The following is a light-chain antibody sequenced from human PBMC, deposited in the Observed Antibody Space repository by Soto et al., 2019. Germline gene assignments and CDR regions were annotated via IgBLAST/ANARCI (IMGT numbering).Light chain of an antibody. CDR3: QQYNNRWT. CDR2: GAS. V-gene: IGKV3-15*01. J-gene: IGKJ1*01. CDR1: QSVSNN. Sequence: EIVMTQSPATLSVSPGERATLSCRASQSVSNNLAWYQKKPGQPPRLLIYGASTKTPGIPARFSGSGSGTEFTLTISSLQSEDFAVYYCQQYNNRWTFGQGTRVEIK.